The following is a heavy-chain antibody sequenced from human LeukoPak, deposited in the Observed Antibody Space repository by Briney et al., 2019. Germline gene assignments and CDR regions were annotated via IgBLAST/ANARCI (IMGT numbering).Heavy chain of an antibody. CDR2: INAGNGNT. Sequence: ASVKVSCKASGYTFTSYAMHWVRQAPGQRLEWMGSINAGNGNTKYSQKFQGRVTITRDTSASTAYMELSSLRSEDTAVYYCARGEQLLLPYYFDYWGQGTLVTVSS. CDR3: ARGEQLLLPYYFDY. V-gene: IGHV1-3*01. CDR1: GYTFTSYA. J-gene: IGHJ4*02. D-gene: IGHD6-13*01.